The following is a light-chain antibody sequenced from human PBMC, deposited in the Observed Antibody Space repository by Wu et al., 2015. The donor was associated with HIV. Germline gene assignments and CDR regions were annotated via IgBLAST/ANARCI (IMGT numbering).Light chain of an antibody. Sequence: EIVLTQSPGTLSLSPGERATFSCRASQTLGSRYLAWYQQKPGQAPRLLIYSASSRATGIPDRFSGSGSGTDFTLTISRLEPEDFAVYYCQRYGTSPKWTFGQGTKVEVK. CDR2: SAS. V-gene: IGKV3-20*01. CDR3: QRYGTSPKWT. CDR1: QTLGSRY. J-gene: IGKJ1*01.